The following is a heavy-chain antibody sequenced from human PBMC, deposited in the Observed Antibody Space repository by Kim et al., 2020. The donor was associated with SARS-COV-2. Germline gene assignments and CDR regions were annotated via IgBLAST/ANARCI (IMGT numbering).Heavy chain of an antibody. V-gene: IGHV3-23*01. D-gene: IGHD6-6*01. CDR3: AKRPEAFDY. CDR2: ISGSGDRT. Sequence: GGSLRLSCAASGFTFRSYHMSWVRQAPGKGLEWVSGISGSGDRTSYADSVKGRFTISRDNSQNTLYLQMNILRAEDTAVYYCAKRPEAFDYWGQGTLVTVSS. J-gene: IGHJ4*02. CDR1: GFTFRSYH.